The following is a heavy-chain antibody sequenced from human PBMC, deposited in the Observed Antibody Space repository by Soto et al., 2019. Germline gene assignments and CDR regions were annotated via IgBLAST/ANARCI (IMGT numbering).Heavy chain of an antibody. Sequence: QVQLQESGPGLVKPSGTLSLTCAVSSGSITSSNWWSWVRQPPGKGLEWIGEIYHSGSTNYNPSLKSRVTISVDKSKDVFSLKLSSVTAADTAMYYCAGGAVAGTSPAYWGQGTLVTVSS. CDR1: SGSITSSNW. CDR2: IYHSGST. V-gene: IGHV4-4*02. J-gene: IGHJ4*02. CDR3: AGGAVAGTSPAY. D-gene: IGHD6-19*01.